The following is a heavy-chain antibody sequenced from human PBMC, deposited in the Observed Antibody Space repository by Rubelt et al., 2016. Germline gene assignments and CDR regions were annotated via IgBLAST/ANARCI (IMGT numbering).Heavy chain of an antibody. Sequence: ASGFTFSSYGMHWVRQAPGKGLEWVAVIWYDGSNKYYADSVKGRFTISRDNSKNTLYLQMNSLRAEDTAVYYCAKSPSFFSLSAMVTWFDYWGQGTLVTVSS. V-gene: IGHV3-33*06. CDR3: AKSPSFFSLSAMVTWFDY. D-gene: IGHD5-18*01. J-gene: IGHJ4*02. CDR1: GFTFSSYG. CDR2: IWYDGSNK.